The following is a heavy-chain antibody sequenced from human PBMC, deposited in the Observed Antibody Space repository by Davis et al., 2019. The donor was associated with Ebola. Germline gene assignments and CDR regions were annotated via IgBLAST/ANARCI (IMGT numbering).Heavy chain of an antibody. CDR2: IYHSGST. J-gene: IGHJ6*02. CDR1: GGSISSSNW. V-gene: IGHV4-4*02. Sequence: SETLSLTCAVSGGSISSSNWWSWVRQPPGKGLEWIGEIYHSGSTNYNPSLKSRVTISVDTSKNQFSLKLSSVTAADTAVYYCASGITIFGVVSNYYYYGMDVWGQGTTVTVSS. CDR3: ASGITIFGVVSNYYYYGMDV. D-gene: IGHD3-3*01.